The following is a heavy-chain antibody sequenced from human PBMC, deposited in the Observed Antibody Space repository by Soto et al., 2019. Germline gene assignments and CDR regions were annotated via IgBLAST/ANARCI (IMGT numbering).Heavy chain of an antibody. D-gene: IGHD5-18*01. CDR2: IYYSGST. Sequence: PSETLSLTCIVSGGSISSYYWSWIRQPPGKGLEWIGYIYYSGSTNYNPSLKSRVTISVDTSKNHFSLNLSSVTAADTAVYYCARGRLGYPSPFDYWGQGTLVTVSS. CDR3: ARGRLGYPSPFDY. CDR1: GGSISSYY. V-gene: IGHV4-59*01. J-gene: IGHJ4*02.